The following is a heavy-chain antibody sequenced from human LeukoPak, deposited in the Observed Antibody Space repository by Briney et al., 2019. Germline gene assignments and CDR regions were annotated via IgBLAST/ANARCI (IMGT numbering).Heavy chain of an antibody. CDR1: GFTFSRYW. CDR2: INQDGGEK. J-gene: IGHJ4*02. V-gene: IGHV3-7*02. D-gene: IGHD6-13*01. CDR3: AELESSSPRN. Sequence: TVGSLRLSCAASGFTFSRYWMTWVRQAPGKGLEWVANINQDGGEKNYVDSVKGRFTISRDNAKNSLFLQVNSLRAEDTAVYYCAELESSSPRNWGQGTLVTVSS.